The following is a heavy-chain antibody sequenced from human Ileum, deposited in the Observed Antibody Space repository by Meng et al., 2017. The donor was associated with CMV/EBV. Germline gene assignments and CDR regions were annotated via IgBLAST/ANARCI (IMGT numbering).Heavy chain of an antibody. V-gene: IGHV3-33*06. CDR2: IWYDGSNK. CDR1: GFTFSSYG. J-gene: IGHJ6*02. CDR3: AKDASNYPLDGGYYYYYGMDV. D-gene: IGHD4-11*01. Sequence: GGSLRLSCAASGFTFSSYGMHWVRQAPGKGLEWVAVIWYDGSNKYYADSVKGRFTISRDNSKNTLYLQMNSLRAEDTAVYYCAKDASNYPLDGGYYYYYGMDVWGQGTTVTVSS.